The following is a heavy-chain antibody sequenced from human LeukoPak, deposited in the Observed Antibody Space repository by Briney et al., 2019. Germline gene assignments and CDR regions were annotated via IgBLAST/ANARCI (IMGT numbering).Heavy chain of an antibody. CDR3: ARDGDDYGDYVAY. CDR2: ISAYNGNT. J-gene: IGHJ4*02. CDR1: GXTFTXXG. D-gene: IGHD4-17*01. Sequence: GXTFTXXGISWXXXXPGXXXXXXGWISAYNGNTNYAQKLQGRVTMTTDTSTSTAYMELRSLRSDDTAVYYCARDGDDYGDYVAYWGQGTLVTVSS. V-gene: IGHV1-18*01.